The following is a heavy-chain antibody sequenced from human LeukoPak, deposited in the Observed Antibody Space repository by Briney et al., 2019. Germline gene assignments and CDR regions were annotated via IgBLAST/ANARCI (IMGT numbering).Heavy chain of an antibody. CDR1: GFTFSHYG. CDR2: IWSDGTNT. J-gene: IGHJ4*02. V-gene: IGHV3-33*01. Sequence: GGSLRLSCAAAGFTFSHYGMHWVRQAPGQGLEWVAVIWSDGTNTYYAASVKGRFTISRDDSDKTVYLQMNSLRPEDTGVYYCARDAQRGFDYSNFLRYWGQGTPVAVST. CDR3: ARDAQRGFDYSNFLRY. D-gene: IGHD4-11*01.